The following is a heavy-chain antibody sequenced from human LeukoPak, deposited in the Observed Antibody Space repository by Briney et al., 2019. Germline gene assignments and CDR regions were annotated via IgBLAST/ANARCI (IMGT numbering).Heavy chain of an antibody. CDR2: IYYSRST. Sequence: SETLSLTCTVSGASISGSSHYFWGWIRQPPGKGLEWIGSIYYSRSTYYNPSLKSRVTISVDTSKNQFSLKLSSVTAADTAVYYCARVPTVTFFDYWGQGTLVTVSS. D-gene: IGHD4-17*01. J-gene: IGHJ4*02. CDR3: ARVPTVTFFDY. V-gene: IGHV4-39*01. CDR1: GASISGSSHYF.